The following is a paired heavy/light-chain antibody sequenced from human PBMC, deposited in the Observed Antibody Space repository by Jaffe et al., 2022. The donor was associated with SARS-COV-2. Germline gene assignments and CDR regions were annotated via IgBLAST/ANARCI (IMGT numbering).Light chain of an antibody. CDR2: EVN. J-gene: IGLJ1*01. CDR1: SRDFGGYSY. V-gene: IGLV2-8*01. Sequence: QSALTQPPSASGSPGQSVTISCTGSSRDFGGYSYVSWYQHHPGKAPKLIIFEVNKRPSGVPNRFSGSKSGNTASLTISGLQAEDEAHYYCSSYAVNRVFGTGTKVTVL. CDR3: SSYAVNRV.
Heavy chain of an antibody. Sequence: EVQLVESGGGFVQPGGSLTLSCAASGFTFGGSTLHWVRLGRGLEWVGRVRSKSNNYATTYGPSLEGKFTISRDDSNNMVFLQMSNLEVEDTAIYYCTRPDYYYGLDVWGQGTTVTVS. CDR1: GFTFGGST. J-gene: IGHJ6*02. CDR3: TRPDYYYGLDV. CDR2: VRSKSNNYAT. V-gene: IGHV3-73*01.